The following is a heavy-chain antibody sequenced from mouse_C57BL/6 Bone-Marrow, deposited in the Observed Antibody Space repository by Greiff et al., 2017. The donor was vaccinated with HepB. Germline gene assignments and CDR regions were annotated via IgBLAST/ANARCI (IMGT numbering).Heavy chain of an antibody. D-gene: IGHD2-4*01. CDR3: ARSGIYYDYPWFAY. CDR2: IYPRSGTT. V-gene: IGHV1-81*01. J-gene: IGHJ3*01. CDR1: GYTFTSYG. Sequence: VQLQQSGAELARPGASVKLSCKASGYTFTSYGISWVKQRPGQGLEWIGEIYPRSGTTYYNEKFKGKATLTADKSSSTAYMGLRSLTSQDSAVYFCARSGIYYDYPWFAYWGQGTLVTVSA.